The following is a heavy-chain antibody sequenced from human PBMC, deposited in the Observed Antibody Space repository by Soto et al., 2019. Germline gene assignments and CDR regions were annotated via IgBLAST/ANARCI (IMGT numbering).Heavy chain of an antibody. Sequence: SETLSLTCTVSGGSISSGSYFWGWIRQPPGKGLEWIGSIYYSGSTSYNPSLRSRVTMSVDTSKNQFSLKLSSVSAADTAVYYCARHTGYSSGKRWFDPWGQGTLVTVS. CDR1: GGSISSGSYF. D-gene: IGHD6-19*01. V-gene: IGHV4-39*01. CDR2: IYYSGST. J-gene: IGHJ5*02. CDR3: ARHTGYSSGKRWFDP.